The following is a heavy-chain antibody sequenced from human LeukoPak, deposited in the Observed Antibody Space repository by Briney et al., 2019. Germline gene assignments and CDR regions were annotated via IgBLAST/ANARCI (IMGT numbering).Heavy chain of an antibody. CDR3: AVDYYGSGSYISHAFDI. CDR2: ISAYNGNT. V-gene: IGHV1-18*01. Sequence: GASVKVSCKASGGTFSSYAISWVRQAPGQGLEWMGWISAYNGNTNYAQKLQGRVTMTTDTSTSTAYMELRSLRSDDTAVYYCAVDYYGSGSYISHAFDIWGQGTMVTVSS. D-gene: IGHD3-10*01. J-gene: IGHJ3*02. CDR1: GGTFSSYA.